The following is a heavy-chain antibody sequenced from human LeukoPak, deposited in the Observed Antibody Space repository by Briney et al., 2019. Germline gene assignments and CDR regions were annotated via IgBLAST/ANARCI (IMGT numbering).Heavy chain of an antibody. V-gene: IGHV3-23*01. Sequence: GGSLRLSCAASGFTFSSYGMSWVRQAPGKGLEWVSAISGSGGSTYYADSVKGRFTISRDNSKNTLYLQMNSLRAEDTAVYYCAKDLLGCSSTRCLKTDPANAFDIWGQGTMVTVSS. CDR1: GFTFSSYG. D-gene: IGHD2-2*01. CDR2: ISGSGGST. J-gene: IGHJ3*02. CDR3: AKDLLGCSSTRCLKTDPANAFDI.